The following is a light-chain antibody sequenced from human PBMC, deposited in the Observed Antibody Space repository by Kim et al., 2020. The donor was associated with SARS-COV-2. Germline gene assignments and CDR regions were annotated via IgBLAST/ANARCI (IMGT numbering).Light chain of an antibody. V-gene: IGLV3-19*01. CDR1: SLRSYY. CDR2: GKN. Sequence: SSELTQDPAVSVALGQTVRITCQGDSLRSYYASWYQQKPGQAPVLVIYGKNNRPSGIPDRFSGSSSGNTASLTITGAQAEDEADYCCNSRDSSGNLLVFGGGTQLTVL. J-gene: IGLJ3*02. CDR3: NSRDSSGNLLV.